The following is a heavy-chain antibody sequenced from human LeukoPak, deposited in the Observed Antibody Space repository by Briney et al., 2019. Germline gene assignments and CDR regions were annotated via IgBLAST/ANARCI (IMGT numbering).Heavy chain of an antibody. CDR2: IYYSGST. D-gene: IGHD3-3*01. J-gene: IGHJ6*03. V-gene: IGHV4-39*01. Sequence: SENLSLTCTVSGGSISSSSYYWGWIRQPPGKGLEWIGSIYYSGSTYYNPSLKSRVTISVDTSKNQFSLKLSSVTAADTAVYYCARHGVVTDYYYYYYMDVWGKGTTVTVSS. CDR3: ARHGVVTDYYYYYYMDV. CDR1: GGSISSSSYY.